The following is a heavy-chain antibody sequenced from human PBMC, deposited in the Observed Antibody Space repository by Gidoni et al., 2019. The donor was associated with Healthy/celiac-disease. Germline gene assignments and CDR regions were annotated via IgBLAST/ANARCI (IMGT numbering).Heavy chain of an antibody. CDR2: IIPIFGTA. V-gene: IGHV1-69*01. J-gene: IGHJ6*02. CDR1: GGTFSSYA. D-gene: IGHD3-3*01. CDR3: ARPRYDFWSKYYYYYYGMDV. Sequence: QVQLVQSGAEVKKPGSSVKVYCKASGGTFSSYAISWVRQAPGQGFEWMGGIIPIFGTANYAQKFKGRGTITADESTSTAYMELSSLRSEDTAVYYCARPRYDFWSKYYYYYYGMDVWGQGTTVTVSS.